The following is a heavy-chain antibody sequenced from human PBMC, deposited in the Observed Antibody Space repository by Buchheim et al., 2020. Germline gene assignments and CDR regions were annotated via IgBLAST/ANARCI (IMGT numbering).Heavy chain of an antibody. J-gene: IGHJ6*02. Sequence: VQLQQWGAGLLKPSETLSLTCAVYGGSFSGYYWSWIRQPPGKGLEWIGEINHSGSTNYNPSLKSRVTISVDTSKNQFSLKLSSVTAADTAVYYCARGYRFGYNYYYYGMDVWGQGTT. D-gene: IGHD5-18*01. CDR1: GGSFSGYY. CDR3: ARGYRFGYNYYYYGMDV. CDR2: INHSGST. V-gene: IGHV4-34*01.